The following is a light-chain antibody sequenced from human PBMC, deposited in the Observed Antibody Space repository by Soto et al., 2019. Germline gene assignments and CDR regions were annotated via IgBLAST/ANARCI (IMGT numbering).Light chain of an antibody. Sequence: EFVLTQSPGTLSLSPGERATLSCRASQSVSSGYLAWYQQKPVQAPRLLIYGASTRATGIPDRFSGSGSGTDFTLTISRLEPEDFAVYYCHHYETFGQGTKVDI. CDR2: GAS. J-gene: IGKJ1*01. V-gene: IGKV3-20*01. CDR3: HHYET. CDR1: QSVSSGY.